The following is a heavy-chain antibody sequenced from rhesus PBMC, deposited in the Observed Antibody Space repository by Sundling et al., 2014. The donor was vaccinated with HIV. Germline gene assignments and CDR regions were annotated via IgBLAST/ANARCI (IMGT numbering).Heavy chain of an antibody. Sequence: QVQLQESGPGVVKPSETLSLTCAVSGGSISDSYRWSWIRQSPGKGLEWIGYIYGSSTSTNYNPSLKSRVTISKDTSKNQFSLKLSSVTAADTAVYYCARVGGGYNIWTGYYWGHDAFDFWGQGLRVTVSS. V-gene: IGHV4S10*01. D-gene: IGHD3-3*01. CDR2: IYGSSTST. CDR3: ARVGGGYNIWTGYYWGHDAFDF. J-gene: IGHJ3*01. CDR1: GGSISDSYR.